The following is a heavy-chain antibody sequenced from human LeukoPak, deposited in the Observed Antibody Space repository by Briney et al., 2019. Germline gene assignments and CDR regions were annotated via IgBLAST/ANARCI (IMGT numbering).Heavy chain of an antibody. J-gene: IGHJ2*01. D-gene: IGHD2-15*01. CDR1: GGSISSYF. V-gene: IGHV4-59*08. CDR2: IYYSGST. Sequence: SETLSLTCTVSGGSISSYFWSWIRQPPGKGLEWIGYIYYSGSTNYNPSLKSRVTMSVDTSKNQFSLKLSSVTAADTAVYYCARGLAGAASGAVYFDLWGRGTLVTVSS. CDR3: ARGLAGAASGAVYFDL.